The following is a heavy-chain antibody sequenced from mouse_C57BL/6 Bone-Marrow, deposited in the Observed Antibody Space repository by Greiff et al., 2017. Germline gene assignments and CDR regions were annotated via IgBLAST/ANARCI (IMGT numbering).Heavy chain of an antibody. D-gene: IGHD1-1*02. CDR2: IYPGSGNT. CDR1: GYTFTDYY. CDR3: ARGGYSAMDY. Sequence: QVHVKQSGAELVRPGASVKLSCKASGYTFTDYYINWVKQRPGQGLEWIARIYPGSGNTYYNEKFKGKATLTAEKSSSTAYMQLSSLTSEDSAVYFCARGGYSAMDYWGQGTSVTVSS. J-gene: IGHJ4*01. V-gene: IGHV1-76*01.